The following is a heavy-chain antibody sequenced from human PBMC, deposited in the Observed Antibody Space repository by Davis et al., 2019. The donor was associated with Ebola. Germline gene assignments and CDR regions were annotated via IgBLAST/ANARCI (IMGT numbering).Heavy chain of an antibody. D-gene: IGHD3-10*01. CDR2: IRSKANSYAT. CDR3: AREFNPIMFDY. CDR1: GFTFSGSA. J-gene: IGHJ4*02. Sequence: GESLKISCAASGFTFSGSAMHWVRQASGKGLEWVGRIRSKANSYATAYAASVKGRFTISRDDSKNTAYLQMNSLKTEDTAVYYCAREFNPIMFDYWGQGTLVTVSS. V-gene: IGHV3-73*01.